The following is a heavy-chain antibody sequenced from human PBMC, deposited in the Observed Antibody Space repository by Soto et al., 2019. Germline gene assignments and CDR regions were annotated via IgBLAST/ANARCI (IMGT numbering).Heavy chain of an antibody. V-gene: IGHV3-33*01. Sequence: GSLRLSCAASGFTFSSYGMHWVRQAPGKGLEWVAVIWYDGSNKYYADSVKGRFTISRDNSKNTLYLQMNSLRAEDTAVYYCARDPDSSGWHVDYWGQGTLVTVSS. CDR2: IWYDGSNK. D-gene: IGHD6-19*01. CDR1: GFTFSSYG. J-gene: IGHJ4*02. CDR3: ARDPDSSGWHVDY.